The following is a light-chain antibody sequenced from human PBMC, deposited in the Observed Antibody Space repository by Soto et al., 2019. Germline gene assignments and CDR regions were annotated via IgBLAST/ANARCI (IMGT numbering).Light chain of an antibody. Sequence: DIQMTQSPSSLSASVGDRVTITCRASQGISNYLAWYQQKPGKVPTLLIYAASTLQSGFPAWISGSGSGTDFTLTICSLQPDDGATYYCQKYNSALFTFGPRTKADIK. V-gene: IGKV1-27*01. CDR1: QGISNY. J-gene: IGKJ3*01. CDR3: QKYNSALFT. CDR2: AAS.